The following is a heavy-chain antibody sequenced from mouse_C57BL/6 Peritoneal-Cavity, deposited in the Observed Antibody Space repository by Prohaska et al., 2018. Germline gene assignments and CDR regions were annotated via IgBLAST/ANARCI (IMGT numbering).Heavy chain of an antibody. J-gene: IGHJ4*01. CDR2: IRNLAYSI. D-gene: IGHD2-3*01. CDR3: ERGYDGYSYAMDY. V-gene: IGHV5-15*01. CDR1: GFTFSDYG. Sequence: EVKLVESGGGLVQPGGSLKLSCAASGFTFSDYGMAWVQQAPRKGPEWVAFIRNLAYSIYYADTVTGRFTISRENAKNTLYLEMSSLRSEDKVKNYCERGYDGYSYAMDYWGQGTSVTVSS.